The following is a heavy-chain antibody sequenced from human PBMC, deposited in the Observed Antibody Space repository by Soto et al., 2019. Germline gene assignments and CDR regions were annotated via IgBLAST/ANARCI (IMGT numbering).Heavy chain of an antibody. D-gene: IGHD1-1*01. CDR1: GGSFSGYY. CDR3: ATANWSHHYFDP. Sequence: SETLSLTCAVYGGSFSGYYWSWLRQPPGKGLEWIGEINHSGSPNYNPSLKSRVTISVDTSKNQFSLKMTSVTAADTAVYYCATANWSHHYFDPWGQGTLVTVSS. CDR2: INHSGSP. J-gene: IGHJ5*02. V-gene: IGHV4-34*01.